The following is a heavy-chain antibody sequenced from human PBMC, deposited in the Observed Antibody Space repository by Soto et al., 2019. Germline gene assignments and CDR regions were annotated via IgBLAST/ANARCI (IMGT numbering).Heavy chain of an antibody. J-gene: IGHJ3*02. D-gene: IGHD1-7*01. Sequence: GALRLSCAASGFTFSTYSMTWVRQAPGKGLEWVAHITATGGSTYYADSVRGRFTISRDTSRNTLYLQMNSLRAEDTALYYCAKCMQPNWNYDAHHIWGQGTMVTVSS. V-gene: IGHV3-23*01. CDR2: ITATGGST. CDR1: GFTFSTYS. CDR3: AKCMQPNWNYDAHHI.